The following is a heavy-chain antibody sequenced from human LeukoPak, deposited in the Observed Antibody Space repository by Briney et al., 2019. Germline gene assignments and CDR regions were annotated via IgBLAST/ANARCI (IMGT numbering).Heavy chain of an antibody. CDR3: ARGGDGFDY. V-gene: IGHV1-8*02. D-gene: IGHD5-24*01. J-gene: IGHJ4*02. Sequence: ASVKVSCKASGGTFSSYAISWVRQAPGQGLEWMGWMNPNSGNTGYAQKFQGRVTMTRNTSISTACMELSSLRSEDTAVYYCARGGDGFDYWGQGTLVTVSS. CDR2: MNPNSGNT. CDR1: GGTFSSYA.